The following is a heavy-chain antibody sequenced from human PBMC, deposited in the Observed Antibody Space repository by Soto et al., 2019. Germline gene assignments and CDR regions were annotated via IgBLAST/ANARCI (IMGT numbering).Heavy chain of an antibody. CDR2: MNPDTDLGNK. CDR3: ARTRSWYNSYYGMDA. V-gene: IGHV1-8*01. CDR1: GYTFTSYD. D-gene: IGHD3-10*01. Sequence: QVQLVQSGAEVRKPGASVKVSCKASGYTFTSYDINCVRQAPGQGLEWMGWMNPDTDLGNKGYSPKFKGRVTMTRDTSTHTAYLELSNLRSEDTAIYFCARTRSWYNSYYGMDAWGQGTTVIVS. J-gene: IGHJ6*02.